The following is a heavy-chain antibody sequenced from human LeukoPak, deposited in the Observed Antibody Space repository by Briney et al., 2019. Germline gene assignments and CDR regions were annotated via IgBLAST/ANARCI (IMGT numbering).Heavy chain of an antibody. Sequence: ASVKVSCKASGYTFTSYGISWVRQAPGQGLEWMGWISAYNGNTNYAQKLQGRVTMTTDTSTSTAYMELRSLRSDDTAVYYCARDWTVVSFTGARSTMVRGVTRCRYWGQGTLVTVSS. V-gene: IGHV1-18*01. CDR2: ISAYNGNT. CDR3: ARDWTVVSFTGARSTMVRGVTRCRY. CDR1: GYTFTSYG. J-gene: IGHJ4*02. D-gene: IGHD3-10*01.